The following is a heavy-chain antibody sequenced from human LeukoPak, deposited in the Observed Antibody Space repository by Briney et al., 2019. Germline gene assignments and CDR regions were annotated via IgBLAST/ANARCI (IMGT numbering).Heavy chain of an antibody. Sequence: PGGSLRLSCAASGFTFSSYSMNWVRQAPGKGLEWVSSISSSSSYIYYADSVKGRFTISRDNAKNSLYLQMNSLRAEDTAVYYCARRRITMVRSIDYWGQGTLVTVSS. V-gene: IGHV3-21*01. CDR1: GFTFSSYS. D-gene: IGHD3-10*01. J-gene: IGHJ4*02. CDR2: ISSSSSYI. CDR3: ARRRITMVRSIDY.